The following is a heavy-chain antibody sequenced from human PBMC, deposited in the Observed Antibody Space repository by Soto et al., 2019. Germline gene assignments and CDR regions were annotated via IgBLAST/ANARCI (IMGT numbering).Heavy chain of an antibody. D-gene: IGHD2-15*01. CDR1: GFTFAGYA. Sequence: GGSLRLSCAASGFTFAGYAMSWVRQPPGKGLEWVSDISGRGTSTYYADSVKGRFTISRDNTKNTVYLQMNSLRAEDTALYYCVKGFVDFDNWGRGTLVTVSS. CDR3: VKGFVDFDN. CDR2: ISGRGTST. V-gene: IGHV3-23*01. J-gene: IGHJ4*02.